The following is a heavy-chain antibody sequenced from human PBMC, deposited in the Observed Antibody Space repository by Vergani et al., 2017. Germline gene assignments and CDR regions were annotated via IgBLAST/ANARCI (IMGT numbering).Heavy chain of an antibody. CDR1: GFTFSDYY. D-gene: IGHD1-7*01. V-gene: IGHV3-11*05. CDR3: AKETGTTNRRFDP. J-gene: IGHJ5*02. CDR2: ISSSSSYT. Sequence: QVQLVESGGGLVKPGGSLRLSCAASGFTFSDYYMSWIRQAPGKGLEWVSYISSSSSYTNYADSVKGRFTISRDNSKNTLYLQMNSLRAEDTAVYYCAKETGTTNRRFDPWGQGTLVTVSS.